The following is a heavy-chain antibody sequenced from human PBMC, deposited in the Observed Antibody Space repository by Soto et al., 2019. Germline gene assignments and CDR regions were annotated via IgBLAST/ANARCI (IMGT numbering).Heavy chain of an antibody. D-gene: IGHD4-4*01. CDR2: IIPIFGTA. J-gene: IGHJ6*02. V-gene: IGHV1-69*06. CDR1: GGTFSSYA. Sequence: QVQLVQSGAEVKKPGSSVKVSCKASGGTFSSYAISWVRQAPGQGLEWMGGIIPIFGTANYAQKFQGRVTITADKSTSIAYMELSSLRSEDTAVYYCAGPPPDYSKPKSVNYYYYGMDVWGHGTTVTVSS. CDR3: AGPPPDYSKPKSVNYYYYGMDV.